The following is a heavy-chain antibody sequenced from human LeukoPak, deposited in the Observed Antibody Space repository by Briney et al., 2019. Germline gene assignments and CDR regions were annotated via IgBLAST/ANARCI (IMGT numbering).Heavy chain of an antibody. V-gene: IGHV3-73*01. J-gene: IGHJ4*02. Sequence: GGSLRLSCAASGFAFSSYAMHWVRQSLGKGLEWVGHIGWDKNTYATASAYAVSVEGRFTISRDNSKNMAYLQMNRLRTEDTALYYCARDMGAYKFHERRGRVTLVTVSS. CDR1: GFAFSSYA. D-gene: IGHD5-12*01. CDR3: ARDMGAYKFHER. CDR2: IGWDKNTYATAS.